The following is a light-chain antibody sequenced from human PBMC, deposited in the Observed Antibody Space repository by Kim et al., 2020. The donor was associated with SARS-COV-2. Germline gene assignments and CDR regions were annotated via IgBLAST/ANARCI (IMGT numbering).Light chain of an antibody. Sequence: AIRITQSPSSFSASTGDRVSITCLANQDINNYLAWYQQKPGGAPQLLIYGASTLHSGVPSRFSGSGSGTTFNLTISGLQSEDFATYFCQQYYNNPQFGQGTKVDIK. J-gene: IGKJ1*01. CDR3: QQYYNNPQ. CDR1: QDINNY. CDR2: GAS. V-gene: IGKV1-8*01.